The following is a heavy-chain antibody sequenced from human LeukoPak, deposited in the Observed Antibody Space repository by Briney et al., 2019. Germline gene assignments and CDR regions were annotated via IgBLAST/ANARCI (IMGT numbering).Heavy chain of an antibody. J-gene: IGHJ3*02. CDR2: IYHSGST. D-gene: IGHD2-2*01. CDR1: GYSISSGYY. V-gene: IGHV4-38-2*02. CDR3: ARAPQGGCSSTSCSHGAFDI. Sequence: PSETLSLTCTVSGYSISSGYYWGWIRQPPGKGLEWIGSIYHSGSTYYNPSLKSRVTISVDTSKNQFSLKLSSVTAADTAVYYCARAPQGGCSSTSCSHGAFDIWGQGTMVTVSS.